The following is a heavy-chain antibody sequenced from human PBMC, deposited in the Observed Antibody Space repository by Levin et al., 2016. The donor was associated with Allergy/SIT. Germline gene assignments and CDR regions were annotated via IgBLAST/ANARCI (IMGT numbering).Heavy chain of an antibody. D-gene: IGHD3-16*01. J-gene: IGHJ3*02. CDR3: ARVFWGISAFDI. V-gene: IGHV4-31*03. CDR2: IYYSGST. CDR1: GGSISSGGYY. Sequence: SETLSLTCTVSGGSISSGGYYWSWIRQHPGKGLEWIGYIYYSGSTYYNPSLKSRVTISVDTSKNQFSLKLSSVTAADTAVYYCARVFWGISAFDIWGQGTMVTVSS.